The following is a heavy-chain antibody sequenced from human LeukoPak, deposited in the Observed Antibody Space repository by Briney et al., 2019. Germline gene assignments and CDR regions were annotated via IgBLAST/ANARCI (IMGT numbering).Heavy chain of an antibody. CDR2: IYYSGST. CDR1: GGSISSYY. CDR3: ARALAGAAMVYYFDY. V-gene: IGHV4-59*12. Sequence: SETLSLTCTVSGGSISSYYWSWIRQPPGKGLEWIGYIYYSGSTNYNPSLKSRVTISVDTSKNQFSLKLSSVTAADTAVYYCARALAGAAMVYYFDYWGQGTLVTVSS. D-gene: IGHD5-18*01. J-gene: IGHJ4*02.